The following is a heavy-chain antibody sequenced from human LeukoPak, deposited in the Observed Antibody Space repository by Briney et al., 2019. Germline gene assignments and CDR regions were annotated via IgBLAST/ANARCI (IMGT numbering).Heavy chain of an antibody. CDR2: ISSSSSDI. J-gene: IGHJ3*02. V-gene: IGHV3-21*01. Sequence: GGSLRLSCAASGFTFSSYSMNWVRQAPGKGLEWGSSISSSSSDIYYADSVKGRFTISRDNAKNSPYLQMNSLRAEDTAVYYCARGGGDSSGYWGDDAFDIWGQGTMVIVSS. CDR1: GFTFSSYS. D-gene: IGHD3-22*01. CDR3: ARGGGDSSGYWGDDAFDI.